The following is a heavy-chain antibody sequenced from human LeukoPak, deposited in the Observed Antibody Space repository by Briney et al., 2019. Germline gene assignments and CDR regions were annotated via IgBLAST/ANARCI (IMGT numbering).Heavy chain of an antibody. CDR2: IYYSGST. V-gene: IGHV4-59*12. D-gene: IGHD1-1*01. J-gene: IGHJ6*02. CDR1: GGSISSYY. CDR3: ARTDDSWPYYGMDV. Sequence: SETLSLTCTVSGGSISSYYWSWIRQPPGKGLEWIGYIYYSGSTNYNPSLKSRVTISVDTSKNQFSLKLSSVTTADTAVYYCARTDDSWPYYGMDVWGQGTTVTVS.